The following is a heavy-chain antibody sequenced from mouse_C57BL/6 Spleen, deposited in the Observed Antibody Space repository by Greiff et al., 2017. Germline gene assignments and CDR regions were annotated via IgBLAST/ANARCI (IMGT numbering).Heavy chain of an antibody. V-gene: IGHV1-53*01. D-gene: IGHD2-5*01. J-gene: IGHJ2*01. Sequence: QVQLKQPGTELVKPGASGYTFTSYWMHWVKQRPGQGLEWIGNINPSNGGTNYNEKFKSKATLTVDKSSSTAYMQLSSLTSEDSAVYYCARYSNYDYWGQGTTLTVSS. CDR2: INPSNGGT. CDR1: GYTFTSYW. CDR3: ARYSNYDY.